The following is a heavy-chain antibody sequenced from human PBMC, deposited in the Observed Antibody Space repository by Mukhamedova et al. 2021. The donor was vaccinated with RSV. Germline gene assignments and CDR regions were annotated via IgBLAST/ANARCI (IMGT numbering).Heavy chain of an antibody. Sequence: WAAAISNDGSNIYYADSVKGRFTISRANSTTTLYLQMNSLRPADTAVYYCAREDTSGYFAFDIWGQGTMVTIS. CDR3: AREDTSGYFAFDI. J-gene: IGHJ3*02. CDR2: ISNDGSNI. D-gene: IGHD5-12*01. V-gene: IGHV3-30*01.